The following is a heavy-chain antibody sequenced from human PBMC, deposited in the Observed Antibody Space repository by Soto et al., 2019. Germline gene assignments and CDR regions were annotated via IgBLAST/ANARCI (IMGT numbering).Heavy chain of an antibody. J-gene: IGHJ4*02. D-gene: IGHD3-10*01. V-gene: IGHV1-46*01. CDR3: ARDFSGPMDY. Sequence: QVQLLQSRAEVKKPGASVKVSCKASGYTFTNYYMHWVRQAPGQGLEWMGIIYPSGGSTRNAQKCQGRVTITSDTSTSTVYMELRRLTSEDTAGYYCARDFSGPMDYWGRGTLVTVSS. CDR2: IYPSGGST. CDR1: GYTFTNYY.